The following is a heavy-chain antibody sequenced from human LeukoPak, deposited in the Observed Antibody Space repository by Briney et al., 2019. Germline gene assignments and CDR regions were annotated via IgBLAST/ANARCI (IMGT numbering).Heavy chain of an antibody. J-gene: IGHJ4*02. D-gene: IGHD3-22*01. Sequence: GGSLRLSCAASGFTFSSYAMSWVRQAPGKGLEWVSAISGSGGSTYYADSVKGRFTISRDNSKSTLYLQMNSLRAEDTAVYYCATLPGRRITMIVVVHFDYWGQGTLVTVSS. CDR3: ATLPGRRITMIVVVHFDY. CDR2: ISGSGGST. V-gene: IGHV3-23*01. CDR1: GFTFSSYA.